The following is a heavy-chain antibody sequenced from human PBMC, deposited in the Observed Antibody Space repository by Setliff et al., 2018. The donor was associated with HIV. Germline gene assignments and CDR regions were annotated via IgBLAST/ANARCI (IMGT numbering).Heavy chain of an antibody. J-gene: IGHJ5*02. CDR2: IYISGST. CDR3: ARDRSSGWSKDWFDT. V-gene: IGHV4-4*07. Sequence: SETLSLTCTVSGGSISSYYWSWIRQPAGKGLEWIGHIYISGSTNYNPSFNSRVTMSVDTSKNQFSLRLTSVTAADTATYHCARDRSSGWSKDWFDTWGQGILVTVSS. D-gene: IGHD6-19*01. CDR1: GGSISSYY.